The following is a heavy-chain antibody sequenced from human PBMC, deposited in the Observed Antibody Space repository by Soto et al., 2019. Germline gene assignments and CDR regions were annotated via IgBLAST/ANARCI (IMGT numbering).Heavy chain of an antibody. CDR2: ISAYNGNT. Sequence: ASVKVSCKASGYTFTSYGMSWVRQAPGQGLEWMGWISAYNGNTNYAQKLQGRVTMTTDTSTSTAYMELRSLRSDDTAVYYCARNRAAGGLYDYWGQGTLVTVSS. CDR1: GYTFTSYG. J-gene: IGHJ4*02. V-gene: IGHV1-18*01. CDR3: ARNRAAGGLYDY. D-gene: IGHD3-10*01.